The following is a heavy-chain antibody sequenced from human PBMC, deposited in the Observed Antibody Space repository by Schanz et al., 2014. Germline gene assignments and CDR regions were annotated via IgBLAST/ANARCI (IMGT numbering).Heavy chain of an antibody. V-gene: IGHV3-11*01. CDR3: PRDYEGDLSPPRHDAFDV. CDR1: GFTFSSYY. J-gene: IGHJ3*01. D-gene: IGHD2-21*02. Sequence: VQLVESGGGLVKPGGSLRLSCAASGFTFSSYYMSWIRQAPGKGLEWVSDISDSGDSTHYADSVKGRFTISRDNAKTSLFLQINSLSAEDTAFYYCPRDYEGDLSPPRHDAFDVWGQGTVVTVSS. CDR2: ISDSGDST.